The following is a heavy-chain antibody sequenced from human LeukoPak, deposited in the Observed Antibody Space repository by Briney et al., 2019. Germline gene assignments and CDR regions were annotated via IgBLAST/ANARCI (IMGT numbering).Heavy chain of an antibody. CDR3: ARRINYYDGSGYYYVRYFDS. V-gene: IGHV3-74*01. CDR2: INTDGSSL. D-gene: IGHD3-22*01. J-gene: IGHJ4*02. Sequence: GGSLRLSCAASGFTFSSYWMYWVRQAPGEGPVWVARINTDGSSLNYADSVKGRFTISRDNAKNTLYLQMNSLGAEDTAVYYCARRINYYDGSGYYYVRYFDSWGQGTLVAVSS. CDR1: GFTFSSYW.